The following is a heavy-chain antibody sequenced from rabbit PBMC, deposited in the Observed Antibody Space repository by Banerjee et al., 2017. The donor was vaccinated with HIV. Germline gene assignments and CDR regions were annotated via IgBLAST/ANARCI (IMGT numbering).Heavy chain of an antibody. CDR2: IVTGSTGIT. CDR1: GSDISSNA. CDR3: ARAAYASSSGYSHFNL. D-gene: IGHD1-1*01. V-gene: IGHV1S45*01. J-gene: IGHJ4*01. Sequence: QEQLVESGGGLVQPEGSLTLTCKASGSDISSNAMCWVRQAPGKGLEWLACIVTGSTGITYYASWAKGRFTISKTSSTTVTLQMTSLTAADTATYSCARAAYASSSGYSHFNLWGPGTLVTVS.